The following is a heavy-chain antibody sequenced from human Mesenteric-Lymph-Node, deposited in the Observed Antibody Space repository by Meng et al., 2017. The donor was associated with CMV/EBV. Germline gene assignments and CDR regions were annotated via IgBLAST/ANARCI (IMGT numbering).Heavy chain of an antibody. D-gene: IGHD3-3*01. J-gene: IGHJ6*02. V-gene: IGHV3-7*01. Sequence: GGSLRLSCAASGFTFSSYSMSWVRQAPGKGLEWVANIKQDGSEKYYVDSVKGRFTISRDNAKNSLYLQMNSLRAEDTAVYYCAREWDFWSGYYYYYYYYGMDVWGQGTTVTVSS. CDR3: AREWDFWSGYYYYYYYYGMDV. CDR1: GFTFSSYS. CDR2: IKQDGSEK.